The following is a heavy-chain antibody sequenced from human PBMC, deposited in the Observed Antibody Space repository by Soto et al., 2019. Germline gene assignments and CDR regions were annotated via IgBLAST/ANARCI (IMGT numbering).Heavy chain of an antibody. D-gene: IGHD3-22*01. CDR3: AKAPTYYYDSSGYFFHV. Sequence: GGSLRLSCAASGFTFSSYAMSWVRQAPGKGLEWVSAISGSGGSTYYADSVKGRFTISRDNSKNTLYLQMNSLRAEDTAVYYCAKAPTYYYDSSGYFFHVWGQGTTVTVS. V-gene: IGHV3-23*01. J-gene: IGHJ6*02. CDR1: GFTFSSYA. CDR2: ISGSGGST.